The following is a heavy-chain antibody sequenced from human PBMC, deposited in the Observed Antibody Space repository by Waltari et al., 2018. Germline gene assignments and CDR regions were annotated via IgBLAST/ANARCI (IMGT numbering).Heavy chain of an antibody. CDR2: IWFDGSDK. D-gene: IGHD2-2*02. J-gene: IGHJ4*02. CDR3: AKDAFGNTYLDF. V-gene: IGHV3-30*02. CDR1: GFTFSNFG. Sequence: QVNLVESGGGVVQPGGSLRLSCATSGFTFSNFGMHWVRQAPGKGLEWLALIWFDGSDKFYADSVGGRFTISRDNSARTLYLDMDSLRLDDTAMYYCAKDAFGNTYLDFWGQGTLVTVSS.